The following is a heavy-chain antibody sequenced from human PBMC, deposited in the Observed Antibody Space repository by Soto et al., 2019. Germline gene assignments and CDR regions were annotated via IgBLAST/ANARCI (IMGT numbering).Heavy chain of an antibody. CDR3: SLVCLHDSSGYYLPFSGMXV. D-gene: IGHD3-22*01. Sequence: ASVKVSCKASGYTFTSYGISWVRQAPGQGLERMGWISAYNGNTNYAQKHQGRVTMTTDTSTSTAYMELRSLRSYDTAVYYFSLVCLHDSSGYYLPFSGMXVWGQGTTVTVSS. CDR1: GYTFTSYG. CDR2: ISAYNGNT. J-gene: IGHJ6*02. V-gene: IGHV1-18*01.